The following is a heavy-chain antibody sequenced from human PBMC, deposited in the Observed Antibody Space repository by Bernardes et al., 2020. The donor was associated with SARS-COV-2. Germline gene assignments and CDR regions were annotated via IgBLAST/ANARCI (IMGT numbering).Heavy chain of an antibody. Sequence: SEALSLTCTVSGDSITRGHFYWGWLLQPPGKGLEWIGSIHHAGDTFYQPSLRSRLSFYVDVSKNQFSVSLSSVTAADTAVYYCARRGCDGDNCYSLDPGGQGMLVTVSS. CDR2: IHHAGDT. CDR3: ARRGCDGDNCYSLDP. V-gene: IGHV4-39*01. D-gene: IGHD2-15*01. J-gene: IGHJ5*02. CDR1: GDSITRGHFY.